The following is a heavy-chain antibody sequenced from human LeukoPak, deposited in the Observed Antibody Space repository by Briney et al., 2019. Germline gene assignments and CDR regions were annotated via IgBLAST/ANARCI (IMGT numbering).Heavy chain of an antibody. D-gene: IGHD2-21*02. CDR3: ARVRHIVVVTAIKGGPESPYYFDY. CDR2: IYYSGST. CDR1: GGSISSSSYY. V-gene: IGHV4-39*07. Sequence: SETLSLTCTVSGGSISSSSYYWGWIRQPPGKGLEWIGSIYYSGSTYYNPSLKSRVTISVDTSKNQFSLKLSSVTAADTAVYYCARVRHIVVVTAIKGGPESPYYFDYWGQGTLVTVSS. J-gene: IGHJ4*02.